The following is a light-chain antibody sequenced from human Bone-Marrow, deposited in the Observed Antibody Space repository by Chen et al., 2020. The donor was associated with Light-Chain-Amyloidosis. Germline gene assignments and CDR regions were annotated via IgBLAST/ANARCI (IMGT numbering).Light chain of an antibody. J-gene: IGLJ3*02. CDR2: EDD. CDR3: QSYERANWV. Sequence: NFILTQPHSVSESPGKTVTISCSASSGSIDTNFVKWYQQRPGSVPTILIFEDDQRPSGVPDRFSGSIDSSSNSASLTISDLRAEDEADYYCQSYERANWVFGGGTKLTVL. V-gene: IGLV6-57*02. CDR1: SGSIDTNF.